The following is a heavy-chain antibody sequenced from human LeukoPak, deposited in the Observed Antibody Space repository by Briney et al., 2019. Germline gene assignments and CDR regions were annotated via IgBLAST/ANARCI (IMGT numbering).Heavy chain of an antibody. Sequence: PSETLSLTCAVYGGSFSGYYWSWIRQPPGKGLEWIGEINHGGSTNYNPSLKSRVTISVDTSKNQFSLKLSSVTAADTAVYYCAREKATASIDYWGQGTLVTVSS. CDR2: INHGGST. J-gene: IGHJ4*02. V-gene: IGHV4-34*01. CDR3: AREKATASIDY. CDR1: GGSFSGYY. D-gene: IGHD5-24*01.